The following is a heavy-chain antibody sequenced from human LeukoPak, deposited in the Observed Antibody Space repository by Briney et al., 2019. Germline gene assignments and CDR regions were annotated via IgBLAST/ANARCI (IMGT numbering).Heavy chain of an antibody. CDR1: GFTFSNAW. J-gene: IGHJ5*02. V-gene: IGHV3-15*07. D-gene: IGHD3-22*01. Sequence: GGSLRLSCATSGFTFSNAWMNWVRQAPGKGLEWVGRIRSNSDGGTIDYAAPVKGRFTLSRGDSKTTLYLQMNSLQTEDTAVYYCATDFYDSTWGQGTLVTVSS. CDR3: ATDFYDST. CDR2: IRSNSDGGTI.